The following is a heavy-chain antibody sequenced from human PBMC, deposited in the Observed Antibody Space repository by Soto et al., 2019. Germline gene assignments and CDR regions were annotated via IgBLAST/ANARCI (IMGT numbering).Heavy chain of an antibody. V-gene: IGHV3-48*02. J-gene: IGHJ6*02. CDR2: ISSDSTTI. CDR1: GFTFSSYA. CDR3: WRNKVVEWFFINVDVYDMDV. D-gene: IGHD3-3*01. Sequence: EVQLVESGGGLVEPGGSLRLSCAASGFTFSSYAMNWVRQAPGKGLEWVSYISSDSTTIYYADSVKGRFTVSRDNANKLPYLQTNRLRDEDKAVHYCWRNKVVEWFFINVDVYDMDVWGQGTPVTVSS.